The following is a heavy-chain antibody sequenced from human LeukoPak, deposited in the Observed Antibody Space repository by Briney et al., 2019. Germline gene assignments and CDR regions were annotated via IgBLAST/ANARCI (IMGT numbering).Heavy chain of an antibody. Sequence: SETLSLTCAVYGGSFSGYYWSWIRQPPGKGLEWIGEINHSGSTNYNPSLKSRVTISVDTSKNQFSLKLSSVTAADTAVYYCARAPYDILTGWDAFDIWGQGTMVTVS. D-gene: IGHD3-9*01. J-gene: IGHJ3*02. V-gene: IGHV4-34*01. CDR1: GGSFSGYY. CDR3: ARAPYDILTGWDAFDI. CDR2: INHSGST.